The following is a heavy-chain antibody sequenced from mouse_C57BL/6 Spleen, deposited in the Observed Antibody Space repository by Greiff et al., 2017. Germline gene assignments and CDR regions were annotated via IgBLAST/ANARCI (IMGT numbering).Heavy chain of an antibody. CDR1: GYTFTSYW. D-gene: IGHD1-1*01. V-gene: IGHV1-50*01. Sequence: QVQLKQPGAELVKPGASVKLSCKASGYTFTSYWMQWVQQRPGQGLEWIGEIDPSDSYTNYNQKFKGKATLTVDTSSSTAYMQLSSLTSEDSAVYYCARRGDYGLLRAMDYWGQGTSVTVSS. CDR3: ARRGDYGLLRAMDY. J-gene: IGHJ4*01. CDR2: IDPSDSYT.